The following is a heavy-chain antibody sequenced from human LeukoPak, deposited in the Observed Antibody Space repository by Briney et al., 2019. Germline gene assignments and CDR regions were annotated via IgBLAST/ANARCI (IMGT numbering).Heavy chain of an antibody. CDR1: GYTLTSYG. Sequence: GASVKVSCKASGYTLTSYGITWVRQAPGQGLEWMGWISAYSGKTNYAQKLQGRVTMTTDTSTSTAYMELRSLRCYDTAVYYCARRLDYYDISGYHTLDSWGQRTLVTASP. CDR2: ISAYSGKT. CDR3: ARRLDYYDISGYHTLDS. J-gene: IGHJ4*02. D-gene: IGHD3-22*01. V-gene: IGHV1-18*01.